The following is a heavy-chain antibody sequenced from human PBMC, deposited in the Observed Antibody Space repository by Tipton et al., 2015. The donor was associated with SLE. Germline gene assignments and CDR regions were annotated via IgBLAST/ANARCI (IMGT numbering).Heavy chain of an antibody. Sequence: LRLSCTVSGGSISSYYWSWIRQPPGKGLEWIGYIYYSGSTNYNPSLKSRVTISVDTSKNQFSLKLGSVTAADTAVYYCARDADSSSWYYFDYWGQGTLVTVSS. CDR1: GGSISSYY. CDR3: ARDADSSSWYYFDY. V-gene: IGHV4-59*01. D-gene: IGHD6-13*01. J-gene: IGHJ4*02. CDR2: IYYSGST.